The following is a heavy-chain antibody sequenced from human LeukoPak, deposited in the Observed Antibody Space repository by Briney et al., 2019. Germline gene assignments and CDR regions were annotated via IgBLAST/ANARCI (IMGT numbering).Heavy chain of an antibody. CDR1: GFTFSSYH. CDR2: IRYDGSNK. J-gene: IGHJ6*03. V-gene: IGHV3-30*02. Sequence: QTGGSLRLSCAASGFTFSSYHMHWVRQAPGKGLEWVAFIRYDGSNKYYADSVKGRFTISRDNSKNTLYLQMNSLRAEDTAVYYCATLPAAISVADYYYMDVWGKGTTVTVSS. D-gene: IGHD2-2*02. CDR3: ATLPAAISVADYYYMDV.